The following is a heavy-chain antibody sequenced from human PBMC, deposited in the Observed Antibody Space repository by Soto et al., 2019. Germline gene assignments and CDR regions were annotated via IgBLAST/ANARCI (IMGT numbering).Heavy chain of an antibody. D-gene: IGHD3-16*01. Sequence: SETLSLTCTVSGGSISSSSYYWGWIRQPPGKGLEWIGSIYYSGSTYYNPSLKSRVTISVDTSKNQFSLKLSSVTAADTAVYYCRLSDYVWGSSIYGMDVWGQGTTVTVSS. CDR2: IYYSGST. CDR3: RLSDYVWGSSIYGMDV. CDR1: GGSISSSSYY. V-gene: IGHV4-39*01. J-gene: IGHJ6*02.